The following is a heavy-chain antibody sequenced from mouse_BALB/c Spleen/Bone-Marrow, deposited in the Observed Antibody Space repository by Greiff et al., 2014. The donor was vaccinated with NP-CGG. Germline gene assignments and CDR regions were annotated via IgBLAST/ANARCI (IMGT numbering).Heavy chain of an antibody. CDR1: GFTFSDYY. J-gene: IGHJ3*01. D-gene: IGHD1-2*01. V-gene: IGHV5-4*02. Sequence: VQLQQSGGGLVKPGGSLKLSCAASGFTFSDYYMYWVRQTPEKRLEWVATISDGGSYTYYPDGVKGRFTISRDNAKNNLYLQMSSLKSEDTAMYYCARDLITTATSFAYWGQGTLVTVSA. CDR2: ISDGGSYT. CDR3: ARDLITTATSFAY.